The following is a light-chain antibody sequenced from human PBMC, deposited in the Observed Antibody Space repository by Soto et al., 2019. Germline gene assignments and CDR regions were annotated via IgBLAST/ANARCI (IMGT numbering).Light chain of an antibody. CDR3: CSYAGPWV. Sequence: QSALTQPASVSGSPGQSITISCTGTSSDVGSYNLVSWYRQHPGKAPKLMIYEGSKRPSGVSNRFSGSKSGNTASLTISGLQAEDEADYYCCSYAGPWVFGGGTKLTVL. CDR2: EGS. J-gene: IGLJ3*02. CDR1: SSDVGSYNL. V-gene: IGLV2-23*01.